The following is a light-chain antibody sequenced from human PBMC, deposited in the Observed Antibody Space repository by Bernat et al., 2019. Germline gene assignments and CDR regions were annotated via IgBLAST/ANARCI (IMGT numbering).Light chain of an antibody. CDR1: QGIKND. V-gene: IGKV1-17*01. CDR2: TAS. J-gene: IGKJ1*01. CDR3: LQHNSYPRT. Sequence: DIQMTQSPSSLSASVGDRVTITCRASQGIKNDLAWYQQKPGKAPKRLIHTASRLQSGVPSRFSGSGYGTEFTLTISSLQPEDFGTYYCLQHNSYPRTFGQGTKVEIK.